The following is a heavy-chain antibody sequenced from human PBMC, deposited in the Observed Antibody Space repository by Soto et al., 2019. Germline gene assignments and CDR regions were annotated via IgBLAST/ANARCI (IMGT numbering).Heavy chain of an antibody. CDR3: ASGGSYYPFDY. Sequence: QLQLQESGPGLVKPSETLSLTCTVSGGSISSSSYYWGWIRQPPGKGLEWIGSIYYSGSTYYNPSPKSRVTISVDTSKNQFSLKLSSVTAADTAVYYCASGGSYYPFDYWGQGTLVTVSS. CDR2: IYYSGST. V-gene: IGHV4-39*01. J-gene: IGHJ4*02. CDR1: GGSISSSSYY. D-gene: IGHD1-26*01.